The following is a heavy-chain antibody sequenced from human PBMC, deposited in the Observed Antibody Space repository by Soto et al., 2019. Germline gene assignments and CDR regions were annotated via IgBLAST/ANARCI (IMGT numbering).Heavy chain of an antibody. D-gene: IGHD1-26*01. CDR1: GGTFSSYA. J-gene: IGHJ3*02. CDR2: IIPIFGTA. Sequence: SVTVSCKASGGTFSSYAISWVRQAPGQGLEWMGGIIPIFGTANYAQKFQGRVTITADESTSTAYMELSSLRSEDTAVYYCASFTTPDAFDIWGQGTMVTVSS. V-gene: IGHV1-69*13. CDR3: ASFTTPDAFDI.